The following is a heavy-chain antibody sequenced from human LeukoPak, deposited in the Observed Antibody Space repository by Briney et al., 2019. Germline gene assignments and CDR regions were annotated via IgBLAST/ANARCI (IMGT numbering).Heavy chain of an antibody. CDR3: ARGTTMVRGVNPIPFDY. CDR1: GFTSSDYY. V-gene: IGHV3-11*01. Sequence: PGGSLRLSCAASGFTSSDYYMSWIRQAPGKGLEWVSYISSSGSTIYYADSVKGRFTISRDNAKNSLYLQMNSLRAEDTAVYYCARGTTMVRGVNPIPFDYWGQGTLVTVSS. CDR2: ISSSGSTI. J-gene: IGHJ4*02. D-gene: IGHD3-10*01.